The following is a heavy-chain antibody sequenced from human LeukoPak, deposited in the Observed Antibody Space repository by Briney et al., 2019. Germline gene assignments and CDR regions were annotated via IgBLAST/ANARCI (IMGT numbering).Heavy chain of an antibody. D-gene: IGHD6-19*01. V-gene: IGHV3-30*04. Sequence: GGSLRLTCAASGFTFNSYSMHWVRQAPGKGLEWVAVISSDASITYYADSVKGRFTVSRDNSKDTLYLQMNSLRGEDTAVYYCARDFEISSGWGQGTLVTVSS. J-gene: IGHJ4*02. CDR1: GFTFNSYS. CDR2: ISSDASIT. CDR3: ARDFEISSG.